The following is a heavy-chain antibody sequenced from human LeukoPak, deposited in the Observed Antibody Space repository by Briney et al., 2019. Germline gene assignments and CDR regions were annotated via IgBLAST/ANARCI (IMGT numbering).Heavy chain of an antibody. CDR2: IYNSGST. V-gene: IGHV4-4*07. J-gene: IGHJ5*02. CDR1: GGSISSYY. D-gene: IGHD6-13*01. CDR3: ARDTPGYSSSWYTGGLYNWFDP. Sequence: PSETLSLTRTVSGGSISSYYWSWIRQPAGKGLEWIGRIYNSGSTNYNPSLKSRVTMSVDTPKNQSSLKLSSVTAADTAVYYCARDTPGYSSSWYTGGLYNWFDPWGQGTLVTVSS.